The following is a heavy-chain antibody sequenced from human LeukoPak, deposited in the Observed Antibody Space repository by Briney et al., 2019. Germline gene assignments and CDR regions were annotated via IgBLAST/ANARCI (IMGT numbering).Heavy chain of an antibody. CDR3: ARDVGGAVAVSYYFDY. CDR2: INPGGSWT. CDR1: GYTFTRHY. J-gene: IGHJ4*02. D-gene: IGHD6-19*01. V-gene: IGHV1-46*01. Sequence: ASVKVSCKASGYTFTRHYMHWVRQAPGQGLEWMGVINPGGSWTSCAQKFQGRVTMTRDTSTSTVYMELSSLRSEDTAVYYCARDVGGAVAVSYYFDYWGQGTLVTVSS.